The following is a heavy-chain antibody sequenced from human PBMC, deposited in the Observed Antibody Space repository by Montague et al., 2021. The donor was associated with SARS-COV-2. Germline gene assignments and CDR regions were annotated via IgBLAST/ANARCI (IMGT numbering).Heavy chain of an antibody. V-gene: IGHV4-34*01. D-gene: IGHD2-21*01. CDR1: RGSFHIFS. J-gene: IGHJ4*02. Sequence: SETLSLTCAVYRGSFHIFSWGWIRQSPETGLEWIGEIDHRGNTNYNPSLKSRVTISVDTSKNQFSLNPTSVTAADTAIYYCARGTRVVGITPGFRYWGQGTQVAVSS. CDR2: IDHRGNT. CDR3: ARGTRVVGITPGFRY.